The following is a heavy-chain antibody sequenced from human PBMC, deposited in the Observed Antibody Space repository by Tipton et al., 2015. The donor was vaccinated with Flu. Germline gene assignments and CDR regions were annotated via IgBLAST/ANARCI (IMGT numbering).Heavy chain of an antibody. J-gene: IGHJ6*02. V-gene: IGHV3-23*01. CDR3: AKGGRHIAARRSRTSAYGMDV. CDR1: GFTFSSYA. D-gene: IGHD6-6*01. Sequence: SLRLSCAASGFTFSSYAMSWVRQAPGKGLEWVSAISGSGGSTYYADSVKGRFTISRDNSKNTLYLQMSSLRAEDTAVYYCAKGGRHIAARRSRTSAYGMDVWGQGTTVTVSS. CDR2: ISGSGGST.